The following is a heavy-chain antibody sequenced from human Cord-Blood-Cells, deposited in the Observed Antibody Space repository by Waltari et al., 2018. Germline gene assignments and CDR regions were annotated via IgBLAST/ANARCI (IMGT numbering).Heavy chain of an antibody. CDR2: IKPSGGST. D-gene: IGHD6-6*01. CDR3: ASDPPLYGSSSGGAFDV. Sequence: QVQLVQSGAEVKKPGASVKVSCEASGYTFTSYYMHWVRQAPGQGLEWMGIIKPSGGSTHHAQKYAGRVIMTRDTSTSTVYLARISLRSEGTAVYYCASDPPLYGSSSGGAFDVWSQGTMVTVSS. CDR1: GYTFTSYY. V-gene: IGHV1-46*01. J-gene: IGHJ3*01.